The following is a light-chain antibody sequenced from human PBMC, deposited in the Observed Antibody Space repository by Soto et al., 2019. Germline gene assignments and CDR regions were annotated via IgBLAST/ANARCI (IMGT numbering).Light chain of an antibody. V-gene: IGLV2-8*01. Sequence: QSALTQPPSASGSPGQSVTISCTGTSSDVGGYYYVSWYQQHPGKAPKLMIYEVSKRPSGVPDRFSGSKSGNTASLTVSGLHAEDEADYYCSSYAGTNTPYVFGTGTKVTVL. CDR1: SSDVGGYYY. CDR2: EVS. CDR3: SSYAGTNTPYV. J-gene: IGLJ1*01.